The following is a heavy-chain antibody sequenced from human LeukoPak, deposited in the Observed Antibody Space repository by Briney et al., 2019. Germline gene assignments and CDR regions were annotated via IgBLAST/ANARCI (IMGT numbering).Heavy chain of an antibody. Sequence: PSQTLSLTCAVSGRSISSGGYSWSWIRQPPGKGLEWIGYIYHSGSTYYNPSLKSRVTISVDRSKNQFSLKLSSVTAADTAVYYCARGRYCSGGSCYSADPLDYWGQGTLVTVSS. D-gene: IGHD2-15*01. CDR2: IYHSGST. J-gene: IGHJ4*02. CDR1: GRSISSGGYS. CDR3: ARGRYCSGGSCYSADPLDY. V-gene: IGHV4-30-2*01.